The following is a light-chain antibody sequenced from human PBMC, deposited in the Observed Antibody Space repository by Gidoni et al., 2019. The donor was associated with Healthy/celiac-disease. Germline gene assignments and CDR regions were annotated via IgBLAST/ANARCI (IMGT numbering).Light chain of an antibody. J-gene: IGKJ4*02. Sequence: DIQMTQSPSTLSASVGDRVTITCRASQSISSWLAWYQQQPGKAPKLLIYNATSLGSGVPSRCSSSGSATEFTLTISRLQPDDFANYYCQQYNNYPLTFGGGTKVEIK. CDR3: QQYNNYPLT. CDR1: QSISSW. CDR2: NAT. V-gene: IGKV1-5*03.